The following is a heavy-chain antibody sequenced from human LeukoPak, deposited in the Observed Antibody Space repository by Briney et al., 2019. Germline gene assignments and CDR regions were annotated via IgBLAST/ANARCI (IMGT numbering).Heavy chain of an antibody. CDR3: ARVYYYASGSYYDYFDY. CDR1: GFTFNTYS. V-gene: IGHV3-21*01. Sequence: GRSLRLSCAASGFTFNTYSMNWVRQAPGKGLERVSSIRSSSSYIYYADSVKGRFTISRDNAKNSLYLQMNSLRGEDTAVYYCARVYYYASGSYYDYFDYWGQGTLVTVSS. D-gene: IGHD3-10*01. CDR2: IRSSSSYI. J-gene: IGHJ4*02.